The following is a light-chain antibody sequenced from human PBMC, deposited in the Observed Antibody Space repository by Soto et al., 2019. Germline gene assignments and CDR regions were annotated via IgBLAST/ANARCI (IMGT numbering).Light chain of an antibody. CDR3: QQSYSTPPWT. CDR2: AAS. V-gene: IGKV1-39*01. CDR1: QSISSY. Sequence: DIQMTQSPSSLSASVGDRVTITCRASQSISSYLNWYQQKPGKAPKLLIYAASSLQSGVPSRFPGSGSGTDFTLTISSLQPEDFATYYCQQSYSTPPWTFGQGTKVEIK. J-gene: IGKJ1*01.